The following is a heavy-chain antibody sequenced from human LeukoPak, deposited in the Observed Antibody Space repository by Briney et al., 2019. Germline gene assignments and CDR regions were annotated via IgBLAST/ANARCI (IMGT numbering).Heavy chain of an antibody. V-gene: IGHV3-33*01. Sequence: PGGSLRLSCAASGFTFSSYGMHWVRQAPGKGLEWVAVIWYDGSNKYYADSVKGRFTISRDNSKNTLYLQMNSLRAEDTAVYYCAREGYYYGMDVWAKGPRSPSP. CDR3: AREGYYYGMDV. CDR2: IWYDGSNK. CDR1: GFTFSSYG. J-gene: IGHJ6*02.